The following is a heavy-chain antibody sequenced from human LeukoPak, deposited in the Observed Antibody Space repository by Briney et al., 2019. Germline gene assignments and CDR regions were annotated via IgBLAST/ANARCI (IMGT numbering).Heavy chain of an antibody. D-gene: IGHD1-26*01. Sequence: SETLSLTCTVSGGSITSSSYFWGWIRQPPGKGLEWIGSIYYSGSTYYNASLKSRVTISLDMSKNQFSLKLSSVTAADTAVYYCARIIVGTTGDWGQGTMVTVSS. CDR3: ARIIVGTTGD. V-gene: IGHV4-39*07. CDR1: GGSITSSSYF. J-gene: IGHJ3*01. CDR2: IYYSGST.